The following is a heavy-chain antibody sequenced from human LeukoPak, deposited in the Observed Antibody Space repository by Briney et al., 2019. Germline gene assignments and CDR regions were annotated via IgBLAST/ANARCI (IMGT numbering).Heavy chain of an antibody. CDR2: INSDGSSA. D-gene: IGHD6-13*01. J-gene: IGHJ4*02. Sequence: GGSLRLSCAASGFTFSSYWMHWVRQAPGKGLVWVSRINSDGSSASYADSVKGRFTISRDNAKNTLYLQMNSLRAEDTAVYYCARALEQQLAFDYWGQGTLVTVSS. CDR1: GFTFSSYW. CDR3: ARALEQQLAFDY. V-gene: IGHV3-74*01.